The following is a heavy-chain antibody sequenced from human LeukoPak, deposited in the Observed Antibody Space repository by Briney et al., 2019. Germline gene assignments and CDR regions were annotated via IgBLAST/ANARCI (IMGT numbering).Heavy chain of an antibody. CDR3: ARLPYYDILTGYSYFVY. CDR2: INPGDSDT. Sequence: GESLKISCKDSGYSYTTYWIGWVRQMPGKGLEWIGIINPGDSDTKYSPFLHGQVTMSADKSISTAYLQWSSLKASDTAMYYCARLPYYDILTGYSYFVYWGQGTLVTVSS. V-gene: IGHV5-51*01. D-gene: IGHD3-9*01. J-gene: IGHJ4*02. CDR1: GYSYTTYW.